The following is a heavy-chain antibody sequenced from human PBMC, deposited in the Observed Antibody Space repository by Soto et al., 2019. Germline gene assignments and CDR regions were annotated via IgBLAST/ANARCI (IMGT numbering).Heavy chain of an antibody. CDR2: INQSGNT. CDR1: GGSFTGYY. D-gene: IGHD6-13*01. J-gene: IGHJ4*02. V-gene: IGHV4-34*01. CDR3: ARHHVRGRTIAGAAEF. Sequence: QVQLQQWGAGLLKPSETLSLTCAVYGGSFTGYYWSWIRQPPGKGLGWIGEINQSGNTNYNPSLKSRVTISVDTSKNQLFLNLSSVTAADTAMYYCARHHVRGRTIAGAAEFWGQGTLVTVSS.